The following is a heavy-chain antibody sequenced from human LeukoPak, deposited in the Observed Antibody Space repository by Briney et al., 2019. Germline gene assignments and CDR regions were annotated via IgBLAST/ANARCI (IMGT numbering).Heavy chain of an antibody. Sequence: SETPSLTCTVSGGSISSSSYYWGWIRQPPGKGLGWIGSIYYSGSTYYNPSLKSRVTISVDTSKNQFSLKLSSVTAADTAVYYRARQRNYYGSGSYFDYWGQGTLVTVSS. V-gene: IGHV4-39*01. J-gene: IGHJ4*02. CDR2: IYYSGST. CDR3: ARQRNYYGSGSYFDY. D-gene: IGHD3-10*01. CDR1: GGSISSSSYY.